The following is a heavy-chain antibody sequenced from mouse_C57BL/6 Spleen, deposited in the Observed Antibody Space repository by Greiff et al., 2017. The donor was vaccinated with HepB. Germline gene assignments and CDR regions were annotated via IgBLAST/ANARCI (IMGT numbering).Heavy chain of an antibody. J-gene: IGHJ2*01. Sequence: QVQLQQPGAELVRPGSSVKLSCKASGYTFTSYWMDWVKQRPGQGLEWIGNIYPSDSETHYNQKFKDKATLTVDKSSGPAYMQLSSLTSEASAVYYCASSRLTGTSDYWGQGTTLTVSS. V-gene: IGHV1-61*01. D-gene: IGHD4-1*01. CDR1: GYTFTSYW. CDR2: IYPSDSET. CDR3: ASSRLTGTSDY.